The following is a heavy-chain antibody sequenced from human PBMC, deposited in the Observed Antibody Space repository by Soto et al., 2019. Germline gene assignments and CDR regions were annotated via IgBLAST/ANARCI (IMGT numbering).Heavy chain of an antibody. Sequence: VKGSCKASGGTFSSYAISWVRQAPGQGLEWIGGIIPIFGTANYAQKFQGRVTITADESTSTAYMELSSLRSEDTAVYYCPRGIAVAGTVDYWGHGTLVTVSS. J-gene: IGHJ4*01. D-gene: IGHD6-19*01. CDR3: PRGIAVAGTVDY. V-gene: IGHV1-69*01. CDR2: IIPIFGTA. CDR1: GGTFSSYA.